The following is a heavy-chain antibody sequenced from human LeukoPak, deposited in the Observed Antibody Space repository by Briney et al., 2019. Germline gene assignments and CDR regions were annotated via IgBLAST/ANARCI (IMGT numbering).Heavy chain of an antibody. CDR2: IYPGDSDA. Sequence: PGGALEISGKGSGSHFTSYWSGGGRRLPGKGLEGMGIIYPGDSDARSSPSFQGQVTISADKSISTAYLQWSSLKASDTAMYYCARRGGSYVRYYYGMDVWGQGTPVTVSS. CDR3: ARRGGSYVRYYYGMDV. J-gene: IGHJ6*02. CDR1: GSHFTSYW. V-gene: IGHV5-51*01. D-gene: IGHD1-26*01.